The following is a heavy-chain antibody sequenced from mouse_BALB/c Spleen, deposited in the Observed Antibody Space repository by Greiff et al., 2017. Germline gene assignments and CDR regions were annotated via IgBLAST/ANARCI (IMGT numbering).Heavy chain of an antibody. CDR1: GFTFSSYD. Sequence: EVMLVESGGGLVQPGGSLKLSCAASGFTFSSYDMSWVRQTPEKRLEWVAYISSGGGSTYYPDTVKGRFTISRDNAKNTLYLQMSSLKSEDTAMYYCARPDRYDGWFAYWGQGTLVTVSA. CDR3: ARPDRYDGWFAY. CDR2: ISSGGGST. V-gene: IGHV5-12-1*01. D-gene: IGHD2-14*01. J-gene: IGHJ3*01.